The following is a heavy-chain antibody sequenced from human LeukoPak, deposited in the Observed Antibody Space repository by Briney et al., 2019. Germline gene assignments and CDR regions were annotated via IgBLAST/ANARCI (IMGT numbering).Heavy chain of an antibody. D-gene: IGHD5-24*01. V-gene: IGHV1-46*01. CDR3: ARDNSVRDEAWWFYP. CDR2: ISPTGGST. J-gene: IGHJ5*02. Sequence: ASVKVSCKAFGYTFTNNWMHWVRQAPGQGPEWMGLISPTGGSTAYAQKFQGRVTLTRDMSTSTDYLELSSLRSEDTAVYYCARDNSVRDEAWWFYPWGQGTLVTVSS. CDR1: GYTFTNNW.